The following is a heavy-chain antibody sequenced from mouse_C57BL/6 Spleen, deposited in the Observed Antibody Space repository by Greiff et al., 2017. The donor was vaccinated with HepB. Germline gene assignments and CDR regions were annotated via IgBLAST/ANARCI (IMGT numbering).Heavy chain of an antibody. D-gene: IGHD2-4*01. CDR1: GFTFSDYY. J-gene: IGHJ1*03. V-gene: IGHV5-16*01. CDR3: ARGGDYDGDWYFDV. CDR2: INYDGSST. Sequence: EVQLVESEGGLVQPGSSMKLSCTASGFTFSDYYMAWVRQVPEKGLEWVANINYDGSSTYYLDSLKSRFIISRDNAKNILYLQMSSLKSEDTATYYCARGGDYDGDWYFDVWGTGTTVTVSS.